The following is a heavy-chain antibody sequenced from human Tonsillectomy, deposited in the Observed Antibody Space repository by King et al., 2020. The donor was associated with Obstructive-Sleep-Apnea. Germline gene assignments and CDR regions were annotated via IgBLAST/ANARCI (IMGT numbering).Heavy chain of an antibody. D-gene: IGHD5-18*01. CDR2: IYYSGST. J-gene: IGHJ4*02. Sequence: VQLQESGPGLVKPSQTLSLTCTVSNGSISSGGYYWSWIRQPPGKGLEWIGYIYYSGSTYYSPSLKSRVTITVDTSKNQFSLKLSSVTAADTAVYYCARDNGYGYSDYWGQGTLVTVSS. CDR3: ARDNGYGYSDY. CDR1: NGSISSGGYY. V-gene: IGHV4-31*03.